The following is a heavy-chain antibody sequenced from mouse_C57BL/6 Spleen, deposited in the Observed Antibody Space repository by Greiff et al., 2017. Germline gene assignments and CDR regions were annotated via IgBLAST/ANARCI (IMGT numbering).Heavy chain of an antibody. J-gene: IGHJ4*01. CDR3: TRSYGNHEGYYAMDY. Sequence: EVKLMESGEGLVKPGGSLKLSCADSGFTFSSYAMSWVRQTPEQRLEWVAYISSGGDYIYYADTVKGRFTISRDTARNTLYLQMSSLKSEDTAMYYCTRSYGNHEGYYAMDYWGQGTSVTVSS. V-gene: IGHV5-9-1*02. CDR2: ISSGGDYI. CDR1: GFTFSSYA. D-gene: IGHD2-1*01.